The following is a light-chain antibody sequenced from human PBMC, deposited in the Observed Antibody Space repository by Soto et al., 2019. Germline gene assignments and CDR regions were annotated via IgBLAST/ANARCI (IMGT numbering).Light chain of an antibody. CDR3: QQYTNTNNPWM. CDR1: QTISTL. CDR2: DAS. J-gene: IGKJ1*01. Sequence: DIQVTQSPPTLSASVGDRVTITCRASQTISTLMAWYQQKPGKAPKLLVYDASTLQSGVASRFSGSGSGTEFTLIVSGLQPDDSATYDCQQYTNTNNPWMFGQGTKVEI. V-gene: IGKV1-5*01.